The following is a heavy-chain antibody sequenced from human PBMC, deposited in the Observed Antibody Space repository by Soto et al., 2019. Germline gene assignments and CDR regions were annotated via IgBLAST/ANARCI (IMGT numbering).Heavy chain of an antibody. Sequence: SQTLSLTFVISGNSVSSNSSAWIWIRQSPSRVLEWLGRTYYRSKWYNDYAVSVKSRITINPDTSKNQFSLHLDSVIPEDTAVYYCAGVASFRVMDVWGHGPPVTV. J-gene: IGHJ6*02. V-gene: IGHV6-1*01. D-gene: IGHD2-21*01. CDR3: AGVASFRVMDV. CDR1: GNSVSSNSSA. CDR2: TYYRSKWYN.